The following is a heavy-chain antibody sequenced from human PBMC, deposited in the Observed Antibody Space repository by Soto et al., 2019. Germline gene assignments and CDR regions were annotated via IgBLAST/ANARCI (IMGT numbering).Heavy chain of an antibody. CDR3: ARDDPDWYHFDY. V-gene: IGHV3-30-3*01. Sequence: GGSLRLSCAASGFTFSSYAMHWVRQAPGKGLEWVAVISYDGSNKYYADSVKGRFTISRDNSKNTLYLQMNSLRAEDTAVYYCARDDPDWYHFDYWGLGTLVTVSS. CDR2: ISYDGSNK. CDR1: GFTFSSYA. J-gene: IGHJ4*02. D-gene: IGHD2-21*01.